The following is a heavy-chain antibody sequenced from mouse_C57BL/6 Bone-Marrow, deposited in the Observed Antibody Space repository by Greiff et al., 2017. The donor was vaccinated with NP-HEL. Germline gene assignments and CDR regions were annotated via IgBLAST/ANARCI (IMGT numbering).Heavy chain of an antibody. CDR2: IYPRSGNT. CDR1: GYTFTSYG. V-gene: IGHV1-81*01. CDR3: ARYPPYSNYPYYAMDY. D-gene: IGHD2-5*01. Sequence: VKLVESGAELARPGASVKLSCKASGYTFTSYGISWVKQRTGQGLEWIGEIYPRSGNTYYNEKFKGKATLTADKSSSTAYMELRSLTSEDSAVYFCARYPPYSNYPYYAMDYWGQGTSVTVSS. J-gene: IGHJ4*01.